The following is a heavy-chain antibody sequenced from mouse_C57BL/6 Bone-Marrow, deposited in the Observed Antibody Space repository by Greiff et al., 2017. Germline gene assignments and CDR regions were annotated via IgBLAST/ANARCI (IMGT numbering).Heavy chain of an antibody. CDR1: GFTFNTYA. D-gene: IGHD3-2*02. CDR3: VGRETAQATSWFAY. Sequence: EVHLVESGGGLVQPKGSLKLSCAASGFTFNTYAMHWVRQAPGKGLEWVARIRSKSSNYATYYADSVKDRFTISRDDSQSMLYLQMNNLKTGDTAMYYCVGRETAQATSWFAYWGQGTLVTVSA. J-gene: IGHJ3*01. CDR2: IRSKSSNYAT. V-gene: IGHV10-3*01.